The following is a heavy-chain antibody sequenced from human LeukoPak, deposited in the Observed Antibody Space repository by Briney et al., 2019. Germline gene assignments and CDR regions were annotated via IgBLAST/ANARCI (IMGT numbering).Heavy chain of an antibody. J-gene: IGHJ5*02. CDR2: INHSGST. CDR1: GGSFSGYY. CDR3: ARRRSYYYDSSGYYSPPGGFDP. Sequence: SENLSLTCAVYGGSFSGYYWSWIRQPPGKGLEWIGEINHSGSTNYNPSLKSRVTISVDTSKNQFSLKLSSVTAADTAVYYCARRRSYYYDSSGYYSPPGGFDPWGQGTLVTVSS. D-gene: IGHD3-22*01. V-gene: IGHV4-34*01.